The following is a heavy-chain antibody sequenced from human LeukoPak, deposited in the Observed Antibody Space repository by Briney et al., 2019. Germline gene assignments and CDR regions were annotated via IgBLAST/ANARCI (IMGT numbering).Heavy chain of an antibody. D-gene: IGHD3-3*01. CDR3: ARLRSYYDFWSGYYLAGHDAFDI. J-gene: IGHJ3*02. V-gene: IGHV1-2*06. Sequence: GASVKVSCKASGYTFTGYYMHWVRQAPGQGLEWMGRINPNSGGTNYAQKFQGRVTMTRDTSISTAYLQWSSLKASDTAMYYCARLRSYYDFWSGYYLAGHDAFDIWGQGTMVTVSS. CDR1: GYTFTGYY. CDR2: INPNSGGT.